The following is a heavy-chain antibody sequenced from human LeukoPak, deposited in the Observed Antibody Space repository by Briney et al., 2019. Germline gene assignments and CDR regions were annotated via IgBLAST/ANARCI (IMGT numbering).Heavy chain of an antibody. CDR1: GGSISPYY. V-gene: IGHV4-59*08. Sequence: PSETLSLTCTVSGGSISPYYWSWIRQPPGKGLEWIGYIHYTGITSYNPSLKSRLTISVDMSKNQFSLNLNSVTAADAALYYCARHSSTWYYFDNWGQGTLVTASS. D-gene: IGHD6-13*01. CDR2: IHYTGIT. J-gene: IGHJ4*02. CDR3: ARHSSTWYYFDN.